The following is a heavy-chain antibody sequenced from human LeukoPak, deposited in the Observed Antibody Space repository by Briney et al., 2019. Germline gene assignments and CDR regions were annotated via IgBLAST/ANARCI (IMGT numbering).Heavy chain of an antibody. CDR1: GGSISSYY. V-gene: IGHV4-59*08. CDR3: ASHRRGVLTLIDY. CDR2: IYYSGST. D-gene: IGHD4/OR15-4a*01. J-gene: IGHJ4*02. Sequence: PSETLSLTCTVSGGSISSYYWSWIRQPPGKGLEWIGYIYYSGSTNYNPSLKSRVTISVDTSKNQFSLKLSSVTAADTAVYYCASHRRGVLTLIDYWGQGTLVTVSS.